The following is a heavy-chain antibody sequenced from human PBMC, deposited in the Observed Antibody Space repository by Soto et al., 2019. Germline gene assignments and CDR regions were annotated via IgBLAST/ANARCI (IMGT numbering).Heavy chain of an antibody. J-gene: IGHJ5*02. Sequence: HPGGSLRLSCAASGFTFSGSAMHWVRQASGKGLEWVGRIRSKANSYATAYAASVKGRFTISRDDSKNTAYLQMNSLKTEDTAVYYCTRADSENYNWNDIWGQGTLVTVSS. V-gene: IGHV3-73*01. CDR2: IRSKANSYAT. CDR1: GFTFSGSA. D-gene: IGHD2-15*01. CDR3: TRADSENYNWNDI.